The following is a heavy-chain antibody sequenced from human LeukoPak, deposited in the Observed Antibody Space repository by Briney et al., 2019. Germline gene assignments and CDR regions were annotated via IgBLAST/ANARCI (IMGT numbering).Heavy chain of an antibody. V-gene: IGHV3-74*01. D-gene: IGHD3-22*01. CDR2: INSDGSST. J-gene: IGHJ4*02. CDR1: GFTFSSYW. Sequence: PGGSLRLSCAASGFTFSSYWMHWVRQAPGNGLVWVSRINSDGSSTSYADSVKGRFTISRDNAKNTLYLQMNSLRAEDTAVYYCARGLYYYDSSGYYYFFDYWGQGTLVTVSS. CDR3: ARGLYYYDSSGYYYFFDY.